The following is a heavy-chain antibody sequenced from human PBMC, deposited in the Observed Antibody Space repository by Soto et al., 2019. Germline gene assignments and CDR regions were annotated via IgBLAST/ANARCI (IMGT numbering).Heavy chain of an antibody. CDR2: INPSSGVA. CDR3: ARSPPLRECHGGDCSHFDY. CDR1: GYRFTAYY. V-gene: IGHV1-46*01. D-gene: IGHD2-21*02. J-gene: IGHJ4*02. Sequence: QVQLVQSGAGVQKPGASVKVSCEASGYRFTAYYMHWVRQAPGQGLEWMAIINPSSGVANYAQRFQGRFTMARDTSTSTVYMELSRLRSEDTAVYYCARSPPLRECHGGDCSHFDYWGQGTLVTVS.